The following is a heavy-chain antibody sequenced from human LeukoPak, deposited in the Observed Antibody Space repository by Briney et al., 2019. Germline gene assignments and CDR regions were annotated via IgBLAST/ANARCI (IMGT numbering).Heavy chain of an antibody. V-gene: IGHV3-21*04. D-gene: IGHD3-10*01. Sequence: GGSLRLSCAASGFTFSSYSMNWVRQAPGKGLEWVSSISSSSSYIYYADSVKGRFTISRDSAKNSLYLQMNSLRAEDTAVYYCAREGSTAYYFDYWGQGTLVTVSS. CDR3: AREGSTAYYFDY. CDR2: ISSSSSYI. CDR1: GFTFSSYS. J-gene: IGHJ4*02.